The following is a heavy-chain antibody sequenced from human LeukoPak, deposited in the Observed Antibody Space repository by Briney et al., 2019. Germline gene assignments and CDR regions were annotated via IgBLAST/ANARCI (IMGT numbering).Heavy chain of an antibody. J-gene: IGHJ4*02. CDR1: GFIFNSYG. CDR3: AKDYRPHDFWSGLVDY. D-gene: IGHD3-3*01. Sequence: GGSLRLSCAASGFIFNSYGMHWVRQAPGKGLEWVAFIRYDGNNKYYADPVKGRFTISRDNSKNTLYLQMNSLRAEDTAVYYCAKDYRPHDFWSGLVDYWGQGTLVTVSS. CDR2: IRYDGNNK. V-gene: IGHV3-30*02.